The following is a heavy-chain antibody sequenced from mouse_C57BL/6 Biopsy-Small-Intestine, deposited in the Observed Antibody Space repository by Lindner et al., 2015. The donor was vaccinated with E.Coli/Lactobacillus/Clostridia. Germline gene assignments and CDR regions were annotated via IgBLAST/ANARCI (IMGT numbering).Heavy chain of an antibody. CDR1: GFTFSDYG. CDR3: AKGTGRGLDY. D-gene: IGHD3-3*01. J-gene: IGHJ2*01. Sequence: EVQLQESGGGLVKPGGSLKLSCAASGFTFSDYGMHWVRQAPEKGLEWVAYISSGSKTIYYADTVKGRFTISRDNAKNTLFLQMTSLRSEDTAIYYCAKGTGRGLDYWGQGTTLTVSS. V-gene: IGHV5-17*01. CDR2: ISSGSKTI.